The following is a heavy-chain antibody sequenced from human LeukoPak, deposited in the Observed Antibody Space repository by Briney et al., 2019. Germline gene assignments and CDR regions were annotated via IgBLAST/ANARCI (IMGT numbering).Heavy chain of an antibody. J-gene: IGHJ4*02. D-gene: IGHD3-22*01. CDR3: VRLRRNNDRSGYYYYYDY. CDR1: GYTFSDFS. CDR2: ISVRSNYR. V-gene: IGHV3-21*01. Sequence: GGSLRLSCAASGYTFSDFSVNWVRQAQGKGLEWVSSISVRSNYRYYDDSVRGRFTISRDDARDSLFLQMNSLRAEDTAVYFCVRLRRNNDRSGYYYYYDYWGQGTLVAVSS.